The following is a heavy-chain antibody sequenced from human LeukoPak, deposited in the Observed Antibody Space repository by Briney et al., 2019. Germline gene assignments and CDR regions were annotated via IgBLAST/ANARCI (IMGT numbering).Heavy chain of an antibody. CDR3: ARAGPLYHRALDI. CDR2: IIPIFGTA. CDR1: GGTFSSYA. J-gene: IGHJ3*02. D-gene: IGHD2-2*01. V-gene: IGHV1-69*06. Sequence: ASVKVSCKASGGTFSSYAISWVRQGPGQGLERMGGIIPIFGTANYAQKFQGRVTITADKSTSTAYMELSRLRSEDTAVYYCARAGPLYHRALDIWGQGTMVTVSS.